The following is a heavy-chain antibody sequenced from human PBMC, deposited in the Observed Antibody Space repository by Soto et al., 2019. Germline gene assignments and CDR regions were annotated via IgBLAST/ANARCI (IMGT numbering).Heavy chain of an antibody. J-gene: IGHJ3*02. Sequence: ASVKVSCKASGYTFTNYGISWVRQAPGEGLEWVGWINTSNDNKLYAQKLQGRVTLTTDTSTSTAYMELTSLRSDDTAVYFCARARGHQQLVLDAFEIWGQGTMVTFSS. CDR1: GYTFTNYG. CDR3: ARARGHQQLVLDAFEI. CDR2: INTSNDNK. D-gene: IGHD6-13*01. V-gene: IGHV1-18*01.